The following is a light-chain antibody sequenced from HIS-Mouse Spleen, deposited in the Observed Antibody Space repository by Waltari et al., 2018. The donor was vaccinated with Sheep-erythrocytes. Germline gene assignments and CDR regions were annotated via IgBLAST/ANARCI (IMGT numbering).Light chain of an antibody. CDR1: NLGDKY. J-gene: IGLJ2*01. V-gene: IGLV3-1*01. CDR3: QAWDSSTAVV. CDR2: QDS. Sequence: SYELTQPPSVSVSPGQTASITCSGDNLGDKYACWYQQKPGQSTVLVINQDSKRPSGIPERFSGSNSGNTATLTISGTQAMDEADYYCQAWDSSTAVVFGGGTKLTVL.